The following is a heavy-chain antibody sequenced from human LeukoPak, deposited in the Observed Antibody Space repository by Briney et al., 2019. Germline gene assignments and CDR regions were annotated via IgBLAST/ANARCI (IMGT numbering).Heavy chain of an antibody. D-gene: IGHD2-2*01. J-gene: IGHJ6*02. CDR1: GFTFNIYA. V-gene: IGHV3-23*01. Sequence: GGPLRLSCAASGFTFNIYAMTWVRQAPGKGLEWVSAISGGGGSSTYYADSVRGRFTISRDRSKNTLYMQMNSLRAEDTAVYYCAKDRCSSTNCLYGMDVLGQGTTVTVSS. CDR2: ISGGGGSST. CDR3: AKDRCSSTNCLYGMDV.